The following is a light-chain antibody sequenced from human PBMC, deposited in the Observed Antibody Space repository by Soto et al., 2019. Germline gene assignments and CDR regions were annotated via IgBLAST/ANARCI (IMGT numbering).Light chain of an antibody. Sequence: DIHMAQSPSSLSASVGDRVIITCRASQDIHNRLGWYQQKPEKARKSLIYRASNLQSGVPSRFIGSGSGKEFTLTINNLQPEDFATYFCQQYDDYPLTFGGGTKVEIK. J-gene: IGKJ4*01. CDR3: QQYDDYPLT. CDR1: QDIHNR. CDR2: RAS. V-gene: IGKV1D-16*01.